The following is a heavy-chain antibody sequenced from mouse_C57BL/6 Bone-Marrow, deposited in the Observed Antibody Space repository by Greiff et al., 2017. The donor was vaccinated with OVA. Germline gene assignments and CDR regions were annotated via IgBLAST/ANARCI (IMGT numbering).Heavy chain of an antibody. CDR1: GYTFTSYG. Sequence: QVQLKESGAELARPGASVKLSCKASGYTFTSYGISWVKQRTGQGLEWIGEIYPRSGNTYYNEKFKGKATLTADKSSSTAYMELRSLTSEDSAVYFCARYRGYYPDYWGQGTTLTVSS. J-gene: IGHJ2*01. V-gene: IGHV1-81*01. D-gene: IGHD3-1*01. CDR3: ARYRGYYPDY. CDR2: IYPRSGNT.